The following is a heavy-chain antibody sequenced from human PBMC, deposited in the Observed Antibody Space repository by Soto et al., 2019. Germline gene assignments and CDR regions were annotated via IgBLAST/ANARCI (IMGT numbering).Heavy chain of an antibody. J-gene: IGHJ4*02. CDR1: GSTLENYW. Sequence: EVQLVESGGGLVQSGGSLKLPWPASGSTLENYWWNWAGQAPGKGLVWVSRINDYGTTINYAESVEGRFIISRDDAKSEVYLQMNNLRAEDSAVYYCARGGLEPFDYWGQGALVTVSS. CDR3: ARGGLEPFDY. D-gene: IGHD1-1*01. V-gene: IGHV3-74*01. CDR2: INDYGTTI.